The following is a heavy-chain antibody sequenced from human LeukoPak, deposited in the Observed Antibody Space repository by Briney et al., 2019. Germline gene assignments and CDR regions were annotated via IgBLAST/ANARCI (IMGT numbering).Heavy chain of an antibody. Sequence: GGSLRLSCAASGFSFSTYAMSWVRQIPGKGLEWVSAISGSDPGTYYADSVKGRFTISRDNAKNSLYLQMNSLRAEDTAVYYCARDHRYGGLFDYWGQGTLVTVSS. J-gene: IGHJ4*02. D-gene: IGHD4-17*01. V-gene: IGHV3-23*01. CDR3: ARDHRYGGLFDY. CDR2: ISGSDPGT. CDR1: GFSFSTYA.